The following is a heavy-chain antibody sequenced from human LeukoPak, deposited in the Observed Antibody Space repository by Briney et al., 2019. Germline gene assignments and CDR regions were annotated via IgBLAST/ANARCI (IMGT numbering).Heavy chain of an antibody. CDR3: ATGRLTSTSPYIYFNY. Sequence: GGSLRLSCVASGFTFNKDWMSWVRQAPGKGLEWVANIKQDGSERKYVDSVKGRFTISIDNAKNSVYLQLSSLRAEDTAVYFCATGRLTSTSPYIYFNYWGQGTLVTVSS. J-gene: IGHJ4*01. CDR2: IKQDGSER. V-gene: IGHV3-7*03. CDR1: GFTFNKDW. D-gene: IGHD1-26*01.